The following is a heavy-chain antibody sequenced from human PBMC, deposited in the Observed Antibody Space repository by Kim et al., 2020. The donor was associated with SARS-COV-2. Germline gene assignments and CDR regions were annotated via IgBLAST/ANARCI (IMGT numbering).Heavy chain of an antibody. D-gene: IGHD2-15*01. J-gene: IGHJ6*02. CDR3: ARGRDGYCSGGSCYRLGVHYYGMDV. CDR2: MNPNSGNT. V-gene: IGHV1-8*01. CDR1: GYTFTSYD. Sequence: ASVKVSCKASGYTFTSYDINWVRQATGQGLEWMGWMNPNSGNTGYAQKFQGRVTMTRNTSISTAYMELSSLRSEDTAVYYCARGRDGYCSGGSCYRLGVHYYGMDVWGQGTTVTVSS.